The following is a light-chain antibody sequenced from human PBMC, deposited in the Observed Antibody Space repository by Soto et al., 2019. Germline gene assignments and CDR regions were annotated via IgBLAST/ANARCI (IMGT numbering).Light chain of an antibody. CDR3: SSYTSSNTLEV. CDR2: EVN. V-gene: IGLV2-14*01. CDR1: SRDVGGSNY. J-gene: IGLJ1*01. Sequence: QSALVQHASVSGSPGQSITISCTGTSRDVGGSNYVSWYQHHPHRAPKLLIYEVNYRPSGVSSRFSGSKSGNTASLTISGLQAEDEADYYCSSYTSSNTLEVFGVGTKVTVL.